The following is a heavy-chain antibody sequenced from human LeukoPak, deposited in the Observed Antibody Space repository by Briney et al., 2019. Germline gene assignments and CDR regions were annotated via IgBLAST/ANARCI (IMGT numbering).Heavy chain of an antibody. Sequence: GGSLKLSCAASGFTFSSYSMNWVRQAPGKGLEWISSISSTSSYIYYAASVKGRFTISRDNAKSSLYLQMNSLRAEDTAVYYCARDKIPSAGTPRGFDPWGQGTLVTVSS. CDR3: ARDKIPSAGTPRGFDP. J-gene: IGHJ5*02. CDR1: GFTFSSYS. V-gene: IGHV3-21*01. D-gene: IGHD6-13*01. CDR2: ISSTSSYI.